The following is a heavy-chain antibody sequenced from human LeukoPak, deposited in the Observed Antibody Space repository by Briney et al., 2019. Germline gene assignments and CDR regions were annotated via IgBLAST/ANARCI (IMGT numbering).Heavy chain of an antibody. CDR3: ARSSIVEQWLVPYYGMDV. V-gene: IGHV1-18*01. Sequence: ASVKVSCKASGYTFTSYDISWVRQAPGQGLEWMGWISAYNGNTNYAQKLQGRVTMTTDTSTSTAYMELRSLRSDDTAVYYCARSSIVEQWLVPYYGMDVWGQGTTVTVSS. D-gene: IGHD6-19*01. J-gene: IGHJ6*02. CDR1: GYTFTSYD. CDR2: ISAYNGNT.